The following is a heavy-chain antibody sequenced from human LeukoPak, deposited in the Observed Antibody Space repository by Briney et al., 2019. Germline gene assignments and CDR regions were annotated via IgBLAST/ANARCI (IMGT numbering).Heavy chain of an antibody. Sequence: GESLKISCKGPGYSFTSYYIAWVRQMPGKGLEWMGIIYPGGSDATYSPSFQGQVTMSVDKSISTAYLQWSSLKASDTAMYYCARTSMVRGVVYWFDPWGQGTLVTVSS. CDR2: IYPGGSDA. CDR3: ARTSMVRGVVYWFDP. J-gene: IGHJ5*02. D-gene: IGHD3-10*01. CDR1: GYSFTSYY. V-gene: IGHV5-51*01.